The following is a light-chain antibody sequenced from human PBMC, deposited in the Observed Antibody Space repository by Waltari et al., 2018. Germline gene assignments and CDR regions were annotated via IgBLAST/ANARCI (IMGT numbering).Light chain of an antibody. J-gene: IGLJ2*01. CDR3: CSYAGSFTLL. Sequence: QSALTQPRSVSGSPGQSVTISCTGTSSNVGGYNYVPWYQQHPGKAPKLTIYDITQRPSGVPDRFSGSKSGNTASLTISGLQADDEADYYCCSYAGSFTLLFGGGTRVTVL. CDR1: SSNVGGYNY. V-gene: IGLV2-11*01. CDR2: DIT.